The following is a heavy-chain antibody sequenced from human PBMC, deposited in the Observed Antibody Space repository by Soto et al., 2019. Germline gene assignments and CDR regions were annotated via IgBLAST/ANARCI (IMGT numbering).Heavy chain of an antibody. CDR1: GGSISSYY. V-gene: IGHV4-59*08. CDR3: ARPKSSGWLDAFDI. D-gene: IGHD6-19*01. CDR2: IYYSGST. Sequence: SETLSLTCTVSGGSISSYYWSWIRQPPGKGLEWIGYIYYSGSTNYNPSLKSRVTISVDTSKIQFSLKLSSVTAADTAVYYCARPKSSGWLDAFDIWGQGTMVTVSS. J-gene: IGHJ3*02.